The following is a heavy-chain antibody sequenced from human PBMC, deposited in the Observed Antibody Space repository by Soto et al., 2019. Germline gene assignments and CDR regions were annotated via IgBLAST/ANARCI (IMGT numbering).Heavy chain of an antibody. D-gene: IGHD6-6*01. CDR1: GFSLSTSGVG. Sequence: QITLKESGPTLVKPTQTLTLTCTFSGFSLSTSGVGVGWIRQPPGKALEWLALIYWDDDKRYSPSLNSRLTITKYTSKTLLVLTMPHMDPVDTATYYCAHSRPPRLLDYWGQGTLVTVSS. CDR3: AHSRPPRLLDY. V-gene: IGHV2-5*02. CDR2: IYWDDDK. J-gene: IGHJ4*02.